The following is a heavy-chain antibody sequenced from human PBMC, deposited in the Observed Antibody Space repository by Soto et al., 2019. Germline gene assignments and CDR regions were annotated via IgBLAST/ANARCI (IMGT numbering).Heavy chain of an antibody. J-gene: IGHJ6*02. Sequence: EEQLLESGGGLVQPGGSLRLSCETSGFTFSSFAMSWVRQAPGKGLEWVSSISGSGGATYYADSVRGRSTISRDNSKNTLFLQRGGLTADDTAVYYCAQCRALGPGFGYGNYYGMDVWGHGTTFTVSS. D-gene: IGHD5-18*01. V-gene: IGHV3-23*01. CDR3: AQCRALGPGFGYGNYYGMDV. CDR1: GFTFSSFA. CDR2: ISGSGGAT.